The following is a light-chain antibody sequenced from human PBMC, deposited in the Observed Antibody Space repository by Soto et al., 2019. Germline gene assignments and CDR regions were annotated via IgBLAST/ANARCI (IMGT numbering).Light chain of an antibody. Sequence: DIQLTQSPSFLSASVGDRVTITCRASQGISTYLAWYQQKPGKAPKLLIYTASTLQSGVPSRFSGSGSGTEFTLIIDSLQPDDFATYYCQQYRSYWTFSQGTKVDIK. V-gene: IGKV1-9*01. CDR2: TAS. CDR1: QGISTY. J-gene: IGKJ1*01. CDR3: QQYRSYWT.